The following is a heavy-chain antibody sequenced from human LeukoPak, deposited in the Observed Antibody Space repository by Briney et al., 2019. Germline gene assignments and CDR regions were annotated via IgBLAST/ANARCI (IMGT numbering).Heavy chain of an antibody. CDR2: INPNSGGT. V-gene: IGHV1-2*02. Sequence: DSLKVSCKASGYTFTGYYMYWVRQTPGQGLERMGWINPNSGGTNYAQKFQGRVTMPRDTSISTAYMELSRLRSDETAVYYCARDVLLWFGDLTDYWGQGTLVTVSS. D-gene: IGHD3-10*01. J-gene: IGHJ4*02. CDR3: ARDVLLWFGDLTDY. CDR1: GYTFTGYY.